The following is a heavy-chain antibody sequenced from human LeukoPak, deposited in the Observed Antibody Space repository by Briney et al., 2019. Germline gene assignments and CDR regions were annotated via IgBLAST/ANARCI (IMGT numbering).Heavy chain of an antibody. V-gene: IGHV3-15*01. CDR2: IKSKTDGGTT. J-gene: IGHJ6*03. CDR1: GFIFRDYP. D-gene: IGHD1-26*01. CDR3: TTGIVGATADYYYYMDV. Sequence: GGSLRLSCAASGFIFRDYPMHWVRQAPGKGLEWVGRIKSKTDGGTTDYAAPVKGRFTISRDDSKNTLYLQMNSLKTEDTAVYYCTTGIVGATADYYYYMDVWGKGTTVTVSS.